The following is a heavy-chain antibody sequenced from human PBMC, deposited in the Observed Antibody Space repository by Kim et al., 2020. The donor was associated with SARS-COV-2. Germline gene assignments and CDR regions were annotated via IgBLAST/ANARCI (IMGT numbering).Heavy chain of an antibody. Sequence: KGRFNISRDNSKNTLYLEMNSLGGEDTAVYYCARDYGSGYSWYYYGMDGWGQGTTVTVSS. D-gene: IGHD3-22*01. CDR3: ARDYGSGYSWYYYGMDG. V-gene: IGHV3-30*01. J-gene: IGHJ6*01.